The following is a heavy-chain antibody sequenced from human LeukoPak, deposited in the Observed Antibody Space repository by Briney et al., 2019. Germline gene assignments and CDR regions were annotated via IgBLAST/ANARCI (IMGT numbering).Heavy chain of an antibody. V-gene: IGHV4-59*01. CDR2: MYFSGST. Sequence: PSETLSLTCTVSGGSTSSNYWSWIRQPPGKGLEWIGFMYFSGSTNYNPSLKSRVTISVDTSKNQFSLKLSSVTAADTAVYYCAGAAAGPPRIDYWGQGTLVTVSS. J-gene: IGHJ4*02. D-gene: IGHD6-13*01. CDR3: AGAAAGPPRIDY. CDR1: GGSTSSNY.